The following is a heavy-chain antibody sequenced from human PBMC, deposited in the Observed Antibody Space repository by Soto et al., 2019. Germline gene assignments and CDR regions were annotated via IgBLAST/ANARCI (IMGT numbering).Heavy chain of an antibody. CDR3: ARRVTAIPGPGWFDP. Sequence: QVPLQETGPGLVKPSQTLSLTCTVSGGSISSGDYYWSWIRQPPGKGLEWIGYIYYSGSTYYNPSLKSRVTISIDTSKNPFSLKLSSVTAADTAVYYCARRVTAIPGPGWFDPWGQGTLVTVSS. CDR1: GGSISSGDYY. CDR2: IYYSGST. V-gene: IGHV4-30-4*01. J-gene: IGHJ5*02. D-gene: IGHD2-21*02.